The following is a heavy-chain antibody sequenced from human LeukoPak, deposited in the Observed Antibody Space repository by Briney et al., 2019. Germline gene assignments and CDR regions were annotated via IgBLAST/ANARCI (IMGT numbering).Heavy chain of an antibody. CDR1: GFTFRSYE. D-gene: IGHD3-3*01. V-gene: IGHV3-48*03. Sequence: GGSLRLSCAASGFTFRSYEMKWVRQARGKGGEGGSYISRRGSTIYYGDSVKGRFTISRDNAKNSLYLQMNSLRAEDTAVYYCAREPPLGDFWSGQLFYYYYGMDVWGQGTTVTVSS. J-gene: IGHJ6*02. CDR2: ISRRGSTI. CDR3: AREPPLGDFWSGQLFYYYYGMDV.